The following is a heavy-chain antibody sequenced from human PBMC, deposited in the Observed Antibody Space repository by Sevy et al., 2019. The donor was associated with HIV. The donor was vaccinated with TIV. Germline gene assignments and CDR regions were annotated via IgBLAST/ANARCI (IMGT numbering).Heavy chain of an antibody. CDR2: IKSNHEGGTA. D-gene: IGHD1-20*01. V-gene: IGHV3-15*01. J-gene: IGHJ1*01. CDR3: TTDAGMTPWYALQH. CDR1: VFSFTNAW. Sequence: GGSLRLSCAASVFSFTNAWMRWVRQAPGEGLEWVGRIKSNHEGGTADYAAPVRGRFTISRDDSKNTLFLQLSSLKIEDTAVYYCTTDAGMTPWYALQHWGRGTLVTVSS.